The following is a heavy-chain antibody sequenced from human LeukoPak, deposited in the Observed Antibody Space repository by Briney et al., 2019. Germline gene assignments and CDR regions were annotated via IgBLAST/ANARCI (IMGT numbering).Heavy chain of an antibody. CDR1: GFTFSTYS. Sequence: PGGSLRLSCAASGFTFSTYSMNWVRQAPGKGLEWVSYISSSSATIYYADSVKGRFTISRDNSKNTLYLQMSSLRAEDTAVYYCARILGSYSDYWGQGTLVTVSS. J-gene: IGHJ4*02. CDR2: ISSSSATI. D-gene: IGHD3-16*01. CDR3: ARILGSYSDY. V-gene: IGHV3-48*01.